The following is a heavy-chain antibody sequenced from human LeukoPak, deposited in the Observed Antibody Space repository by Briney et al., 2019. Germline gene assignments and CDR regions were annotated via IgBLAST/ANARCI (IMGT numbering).Heavy chain of an antibody. D-gene: IGHD1-1*01. CDR2: IYTSGTT. J-gene: IGHJ5*02. Sequence: SETLSLTCTVSGGSISSYYWSWIRRPAGKGLELIGRIYTSGTTYYNPSLKSRVTMSVDTSKNQFSLKLSSVTAADTAVYYCARAPTGTGGWNWFDPWGQGTLVTVSS. V-gene: IGHV4-4*07. CDR3: ARAPTGTGGWNWFDP. CDR1: GGSISSYY.